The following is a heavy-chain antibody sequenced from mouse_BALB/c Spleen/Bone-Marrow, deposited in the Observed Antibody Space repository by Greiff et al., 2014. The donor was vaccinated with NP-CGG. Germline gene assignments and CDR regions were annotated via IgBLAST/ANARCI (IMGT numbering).Heavy chain of an antibody. Sequence: EVQGVESGGGLVQPGGSRKLSCAASGFTFSSFGMHWVRQAPERGLEWVAYISSGSGTIFYADTVKGRFTISRDNPKNTLFLQMTSLRSEDSAMYYCARGGNWEDFDYWGQGTTLTVSS. V-gene: IGHV5-17*02. J-gene: IGHJ2*01. CDR1: GFTFSSFG. CDR3: ARGGNWEDFDY. D-gene: IGHD4-1*01. CDR2: ISSGSGTI.